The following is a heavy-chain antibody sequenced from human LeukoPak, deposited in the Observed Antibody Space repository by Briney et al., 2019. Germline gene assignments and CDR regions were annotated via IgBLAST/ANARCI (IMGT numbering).Heavy chain of an antibody. J-gene: IGHJ4*02. D-gene: IGHD3-22*01. CDR3: ARSRIDSSGYYYESDLDY. Sequence: GGSLRLSCAASGFTFSDYYMSWIRQAPGKGLDWVSSISSSSSYIYYADSVKGRFTISRDNAKNSLYLQMKSLRAEDTAVYYCARSRIDSSGYYYESDLDYWGQGTLVTVSS. CDR1: GFTFSDYY. V-gene: IGHV3-11*06. CDR2: ISSSSSYI.